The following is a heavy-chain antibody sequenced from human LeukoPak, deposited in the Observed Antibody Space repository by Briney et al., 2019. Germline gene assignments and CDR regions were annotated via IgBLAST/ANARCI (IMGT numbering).Heavy chain of an antibody. Sequence: GASVKVSCKASGYTFTNFGVAWVRQAPGQGLEWMAWISAYNGKPNYAQKFQGRVTMTTDTSTSTAYMELRNLTSDETAVYFCARGGGTRVYYFDYWGQGTLVTVSS. CDR2: ISAYNGKP. CDR3: ARGGGTRVYYFDY. CDR1: GYTFTNFG. J-gene: IGHJ4*02. D-gene: IGHD1-1*01. V-gene: IGHV1-18*01.